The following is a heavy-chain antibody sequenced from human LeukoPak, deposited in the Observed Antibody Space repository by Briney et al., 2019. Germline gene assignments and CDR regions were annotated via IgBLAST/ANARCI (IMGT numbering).Heavy chain of an antibody. J-gene: IGHJ3*01. D-gene: IGHD6-13*01. CDR3: AVAANRNDGFDV. Sequence: PGGSLRLSCAASGFTFRNYAMNWVRQAPGKGLEWLSSITGSAHDTYYAGSVKGRFTISRDNSKNTVYLQMNNLRADDTAVYYCAVAANRNDGFDVWGQGTRLTASS. CDR1: GFTFRNYA. CDR2: ITGSAHDT. V-gene: IGHV3-23*01.